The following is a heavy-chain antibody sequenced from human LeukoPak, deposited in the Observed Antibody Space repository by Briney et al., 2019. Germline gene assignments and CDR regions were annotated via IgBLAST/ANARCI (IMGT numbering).Heavy chain of an antibody. Sequence: SETLSLTCTVSGDSISRSTYYWAWIRQPPGTGLEWIGSVYYGRSPYFNPSLESRATISVDTSKNHFSLKMSSVTAADTAVYYCARSSGTGTFSYWGQGTLVTVSS. CDR2: VYYGRSP. V-gene: IGHV4-39*02. CDR3: ARSSGTGTFSY. D-gene: IGHD6-25*01. CDR1: GDSISRSTYY. J-gene: IGHJ4*02.